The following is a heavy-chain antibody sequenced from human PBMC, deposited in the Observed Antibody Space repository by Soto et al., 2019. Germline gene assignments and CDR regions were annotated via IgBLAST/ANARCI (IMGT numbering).Heavy chain of an antibody. Sequence: GASVKVSCKASGYTFTSYGISWVRQAPGQGLEWMGWISAYNSNTNYAQKLQGRVTMTTDTSTSTAYMELRSLRSDDTAVYYCARTVRYFDWLSKSLSFDYWGQGTLVTVSS. J-gene: IGHJ4*02. CDR1: GYTFTSYG. D-gene: IGHD3-9*01. CDR2: ISAYNSNT. V-gene: IGHV1-18*01. CDR3: ARTVRYFDWLSKSLSFDY.